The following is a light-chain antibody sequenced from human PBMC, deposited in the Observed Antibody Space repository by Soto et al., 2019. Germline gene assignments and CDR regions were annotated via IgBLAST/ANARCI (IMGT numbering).Light chain of an antibody. V-gene: IGLV1-44*01. CDR3: AAWDGSLNVVL. J-gene: IGLJ2*01. Sequence: QSVLTQPPSASGTPGQRVTISCSGGNSNIGTNTVNWYQHLPGSAPKLLIYSNNQSPSGVPDRFSGSKSGTSASLAISGLQHDDEADYYCAAWDGSLNVVLFGGGTKVTVL. CDR1: NSNIGTNT. CDR2: SNN.